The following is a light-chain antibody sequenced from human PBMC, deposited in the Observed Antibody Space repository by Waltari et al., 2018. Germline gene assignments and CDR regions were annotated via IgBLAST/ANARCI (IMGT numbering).Light chain of an antibody. J-gene: IGKJ1*01. CDR1: QSISTW. V-gene: IGKV1-5*03. CDR2: KTS. Sequence: DIKMTKSPSTLSASVGDRVTLTCRASQSISTWVAWYQQKPGKAPKLLIYKTSSLEGGVPSRFSGSGSGTEFTLTISSLQPDDFATYYCQQYNSYPWTFGQGTKVDIK. CDR3: QQYNSYPWT.